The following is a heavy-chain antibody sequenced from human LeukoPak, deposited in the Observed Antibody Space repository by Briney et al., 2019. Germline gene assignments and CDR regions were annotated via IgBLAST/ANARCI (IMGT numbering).Heavy chain of an antibody. Sequence: PGGSLRLSCAASGFTFSSSWMSWVRQAPGKGLEWVANIKQDESEKYYVDSVKGRFTISSDNAKNSLYLQMNILRAEDTAVYYCTTATKSGTYSRGYWGQGTLVTVSS. D-gene: IGHD1-26*01. CDR1: GFTFSSSW. CDR2: IKQDESEK. CDR3: TTATKSGTYSRGY. V-gene: IGHV3-7*01. J-gene: IGHJ4*02.